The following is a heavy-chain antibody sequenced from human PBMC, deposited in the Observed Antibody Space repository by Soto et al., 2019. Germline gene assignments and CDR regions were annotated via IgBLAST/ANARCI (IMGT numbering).Heavy chain of an antibody. CDR2: MYYTGST. J-gene: IGHJ6*02. D-gene: IGHD1-26*01. CDR3: ARSGKGWNNVVHYYCAMDV. CDR1: GGSITSSNYY. Sequence: SETLSLTCTVSGGSITSSNYYWGWIRQPPGKGLEWIGSMYYTGSTYYNPSLKSRVTISVDTPKNQISLKLTSVTAADTAVYYCARSGKGWNNVVHYYCAMDVWGQGTTVTVSS. V-gene: IGHV4-39*01.